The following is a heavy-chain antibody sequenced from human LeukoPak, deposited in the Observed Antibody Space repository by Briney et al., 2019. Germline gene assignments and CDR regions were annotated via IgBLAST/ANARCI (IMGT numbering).Heavy chain of an antibody. Sequence: ASVKVSCKASGYTFTSYDINWVRQATGQGPEWMGWMSPNSGNTGYAQKFQGRVAMTRSTSMSTAYMELSSLRSEDTAVYYCARGPPNWGYDYWGQGTLVTVSS. CDR3: ARGPPNWGYDY. CDR2: MSPNSGNT. CDR1: GYTFTSYD. V-gene: IGHV1-8*01. J-gene: IGHJ4*02. D-gene: IGHD7-27*01.